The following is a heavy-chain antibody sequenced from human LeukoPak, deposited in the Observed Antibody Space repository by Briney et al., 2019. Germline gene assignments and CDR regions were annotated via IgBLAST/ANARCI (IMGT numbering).Heavy chain of an antibody. J-gene: IGHJ6*03. CDR1: GFTLSSYA. V-gene: IGHV3-23*01. CDR3: AKLVGFRELGASLYYYYYMDV. CDR2: ISGSGGST. D-gene: IGHD3-10*01. Sequence: PGGSLRLSCAASGFTLSSYAMSWVRQAPGKGLGWVSAISGSGGSTYYADSVKGRFTISRDNSKNTLYLQMNSLRAEDTAVYYCAKLVGFRELGASLYYYYYMDVWGKGTTVTVSS.